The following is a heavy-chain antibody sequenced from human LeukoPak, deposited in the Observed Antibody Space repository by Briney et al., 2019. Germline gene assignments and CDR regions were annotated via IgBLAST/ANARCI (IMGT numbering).Heavy chain of an antibody. V-gene: IGHV3-48*03. D-gene: IGHD2/OR15-2a*01. J-gene: IGHJ4*02. Sequence: GGSLRLSCAASGFTFSSHEMNWVRQAPGKGLEWVSYITSGGSTIYYSDSVKGRFIISRDDAKNSLYLQMNSLRAEDTAVYYCARDFTSDYWGQGTLVTVSS. CDR1: GFTFSSHE. CDR2: ITSGGSTI. CDR3: ARDFTSDY.